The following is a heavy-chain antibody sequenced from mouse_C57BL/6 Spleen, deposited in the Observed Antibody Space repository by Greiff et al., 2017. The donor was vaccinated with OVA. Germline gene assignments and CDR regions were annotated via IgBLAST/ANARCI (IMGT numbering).Heavy chain of an antibody. J-gene: IGHJ4*01. CDR3: ARGPVVARAMDY. D-gene: IGHD1-1*01. CDR1: GFTFSDYG. V-gene: IGHV5-17*01. CDR2: ISSGSSTI. Sequence: EVQVVESGGGLVNPGGSLKLSCAASGFTFSDYGMHWVRQAPEKGLEWVAYISSGSSTIYYADTVKGRFTISRDNAKNTLFLQMTSLRSEDTAMYYCARGPVVARAMDYWGQGTSVTVSS.